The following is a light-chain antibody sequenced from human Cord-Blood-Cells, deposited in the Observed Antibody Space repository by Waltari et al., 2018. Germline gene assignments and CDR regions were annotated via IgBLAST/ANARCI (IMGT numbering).Light chain of an antibody. CDR3: QQSYSTPPFP. CDR1: QSISSY. J-gene: IGKJ3*01. CDR2: AAS. V-gene: IGKV1-39*01. Sequence: DIQMTQSPSSLSASVGDRVTITCRASQSISSYLNWYLQKPGKAPKLLIYAASSLQSGVPSRFRGSGSGTDFTLTISSLQPEDFATYYCQQSYSTPPFPFGPGTKVDIK.